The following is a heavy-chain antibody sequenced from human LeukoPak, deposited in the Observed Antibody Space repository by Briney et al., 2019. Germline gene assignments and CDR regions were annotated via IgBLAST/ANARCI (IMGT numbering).Heavy chain of an antibody. Sequence: GGSLRLSCAASGFTFCSYGMHWVRQAPGKGLEWVAVIWYDGSNKYYADSVKGRFTISRDNSKNTLYLQMNSLRAEDTAVYYCAKDRDGYNFPGYWGQGTLVTVSS. CDR3: AKDRDGYNFPGY. CDR2: IWYDGSNK. V-gene: IGHV3-33*06. CDR1: GFTFCSYG. J-gene: IGHJ4*02. D-gene: IGHD5-24*01.